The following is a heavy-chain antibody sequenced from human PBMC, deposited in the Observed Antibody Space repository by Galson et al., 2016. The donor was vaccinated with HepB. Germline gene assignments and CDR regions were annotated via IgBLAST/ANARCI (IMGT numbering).Heavy chain of an antibody. D-gene: IGHD3-3*01. CDR2: INYNGVV. J-gene: IGHJ4*02. CDR3: ARGPNYDFWSGYRGFSFDY. V-gene: IGHV4-34*01. Sequence: SETLSLTCAVYGGPFSGNYWSWIRQPPGRGLEWIGEINYNGVVTYNPSLKSRVTISVDTSKNQFSPNLNSVTAADTAVYYCARGPNYDFWSGYRGFSFDYWGQGTLVTVSS. CDR1: GGPFSGNY.